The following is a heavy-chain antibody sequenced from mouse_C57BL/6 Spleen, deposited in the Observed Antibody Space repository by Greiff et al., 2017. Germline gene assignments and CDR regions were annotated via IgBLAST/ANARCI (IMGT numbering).Heavy chain of an antibody. V-gene: IGHV1-39*01. J-gene: IGHJ1*03. D-gene: IGHD1-1*01. Sequence: EVQLQQSGPELVKPGASVKISCKASGYSFTDYNMNWVKQSNGKSLEWIGVINPNYGTTSYNQKFKGKATLTVDQSSSTAYMQLNSLTSEDSAFYYCARCGSKRRDWYVDVWGTGTTVTVSS. CDR1: GYSFTDYN. CDR3: ARCGSKRRDWYVDV. CDR2: INPNYGTT.